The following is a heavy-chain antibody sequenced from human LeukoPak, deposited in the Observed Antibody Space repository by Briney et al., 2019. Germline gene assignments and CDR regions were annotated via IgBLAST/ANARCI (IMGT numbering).Heavy chain of an antibody. J-gene: IGHJ4*02. CDR1: GFTFSSYA. Sequence: PGGSLRLSCAASGFTFSSYAMSRVRQAPGKGLEWVSAISGSGGSTYYADSVKGRFTISRDNSKNTLYLQMNSLRAEDTAVYYCAKGGSLLWFGELFNWGQGTLVTVSS. CDR2: ISGSGGST. D-gene: IGHD3-10*01. CDR3: AKGGSLLWFGELFN. V-gene: IGHV3-23*01.